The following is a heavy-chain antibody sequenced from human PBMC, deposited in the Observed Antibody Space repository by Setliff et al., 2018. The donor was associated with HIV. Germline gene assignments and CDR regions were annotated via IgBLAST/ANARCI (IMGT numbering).Heavy chain of an antibody. J-gene: IGHJ4*02. Sequence: SETLSLTCSVSGGSISNFYWSWIRQPPGKGLEWVGHIYSTCNTNYNPSLKSRVTLSADTSKNQLSLSLTSVSAADTAVYYCARELEYSSGWFIVDYWGQGALVTVSS. D-gene: IGHD6-19*01. CDR2: IYSTCNT. V-gene: IGHV4-4*07. CDR3: ARELEYSSGWFIVDY. CDR1: GGSISNFY.